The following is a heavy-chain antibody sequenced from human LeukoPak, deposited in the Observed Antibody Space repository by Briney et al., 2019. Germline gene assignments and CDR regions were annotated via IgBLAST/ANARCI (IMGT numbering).Heavy chain of an antibody. CDR2: IYYSGNP. V-gene: IGHV4-59*01. D-gene: IGHD5-18*01. CDR1: GGSFSSYY. J-gene: IGHJ4*02. CDR3: ASQRGYTYGFDY. Sequence: SETLSPTCTVSGGSFSSYYWTWIRQPPRKGLEWIGHIYYSGNPTYNPSLKSRFTISVDPSKNQVSLKVNSVTTADTAVYYCASQRGYTYGFDYWGQGTLVTVSA.